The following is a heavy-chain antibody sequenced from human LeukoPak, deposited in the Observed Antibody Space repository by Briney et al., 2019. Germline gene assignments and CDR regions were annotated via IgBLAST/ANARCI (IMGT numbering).Heavy chain of an antibody. J-gene: IGHJ4*02. Sequence: KPGGSLRLSCAASGFTFTDFYMSWIRQAPGKGLEWVSYITNSGTTIYYADSVKGRFTISRDNSKNTLYLQMNSLRAEDTAVYYCARDGSGSYYDYWGQGTLVTVSS. D-gene: IGHD1-26*01. CDR3: ARDGSGSYYDY. CDR1: GFTFTDFY. CDR2: ITNSGTTI. V-gene: IGHV3-11*04.